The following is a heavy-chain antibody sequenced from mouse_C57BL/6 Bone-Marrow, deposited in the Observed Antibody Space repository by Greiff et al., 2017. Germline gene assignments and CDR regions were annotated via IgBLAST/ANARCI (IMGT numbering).Heavy chain of an antibody. Sequence: VQLQQPGAALVKPGASVKMYCQAYGLTFPSYWINWVKQRPGQGLEWIGDIYPGSGSTNYNEKFKSNATLTVDTSSSTADMQLSSLTSEDSAVYYCARSDYFDYWGQGTTLTVSS. CDR3: ARSDYFDY. CDR1: GLTFPSYW. V-gene: IGHV1-55*01. CDR2: IYPGSGST. J-gene: IGHJ2*01.